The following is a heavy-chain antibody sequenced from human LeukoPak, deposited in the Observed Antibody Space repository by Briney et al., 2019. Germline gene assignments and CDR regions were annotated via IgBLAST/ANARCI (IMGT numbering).Heavy chain of an antibody. J-gene: IGHJ4*02. CDR2: IGSTGTTI. D-gene: IGHD5-12*01. CDR1: GFSFSSYE. Sequence: PGGSLRLSCAASGFSFSSYEMNWVRQAPGKRLEWVSYIGSTGTTIYYADAVKGRFTISRDNAKNSLYLQMNSLRAEDTAVYYCAKVATEGYYFDYWGQGTLVTVSS. CDR3: AKVATEGYYFDY. V-gene: IGHV3-48*03.